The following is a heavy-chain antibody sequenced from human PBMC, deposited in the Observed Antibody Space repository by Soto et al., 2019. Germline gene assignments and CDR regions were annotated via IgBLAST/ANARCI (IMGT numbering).Heavy chain of an antibody. CDR2: ISYDGSNR. V-gene: IGHV3-30*03. J-gene: IGHJ4*02. Sequence: GGSLRLSCAASGFTFDTYGMHWVRQAPGKGLEWVAVISYDGSNRYYADSVKGRFTISRDNSKNTLYLQMNSLKAEDTAVYYCARAPYGGHVGRFDSWGQGALVTVSS. CDR1: GFTFDTYG. D-gene: IGHD5-12*01. CDR3: ARAPYGGHVGRFDS.